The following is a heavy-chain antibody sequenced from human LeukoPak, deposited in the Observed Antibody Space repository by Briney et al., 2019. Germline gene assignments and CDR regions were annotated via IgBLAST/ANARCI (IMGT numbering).Heavy chain of an antibody. Sequence: PGGSLRLSCVASDFSVSDNFMSWVRQAPGKGLEWVLVISSGGDTYYTDSVKGRFTISRDNAKNSLYLQMNSLRAGDTAVYYCARVKGGCSGGSCNKSFDYWGQGTLVTVSS. J-gene: IGHJ4*02. CDR2: ISSGGDT. CDR1: DFSVSDNF. D-gene: IGHD2-15*01. V-gene: IGHV3-53*01. CDR3: ARVKGGCSGGSCNKSFDY.